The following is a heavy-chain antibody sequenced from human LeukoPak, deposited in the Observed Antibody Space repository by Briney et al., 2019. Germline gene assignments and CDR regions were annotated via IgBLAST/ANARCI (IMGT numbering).Heavy chain of an antibody. CDR2: FDPEDGET. Sequence: ASVKVSCKVSGYTLTELSMHWVRQAPGKGLEWMGGFDPEDGETIYAQKFQGRVTMTEDTSTDTAYMELSSLRSEDTAVYYCARDPGHYYDSSGLNGMDVWGQGTTVTVSS. J-gene: IGHJ6*02. V-gene: IGHV1-24*01. CDR1: GYTLTELS. D-gene: IGHD3-22*01. CDR3: ARDPGHYYDSSGLNGMDV.